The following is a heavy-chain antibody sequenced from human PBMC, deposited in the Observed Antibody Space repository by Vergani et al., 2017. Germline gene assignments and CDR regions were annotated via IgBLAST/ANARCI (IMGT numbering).Heavy chain of an antibody. J-gene: IGHJ6*02. CDR3: ATPQTVTTGGMEV. D-gene: IGHD4-17*01. CDR1: GYTFTDHY. V-gene: IGHV1-69-2*01. CDR2: VDPEDGET. Sequence: EVPLVQSGAEVKKPGATMKISCKVSGYTFTDHYMHWVKQAPGKGLEWMGLVDPEDGETIYAGKFKGRVTIAADTSTDTAHLELSSLRSEDTAVYYCATPQTVTTGGMEVWGQGTTVIVSS.